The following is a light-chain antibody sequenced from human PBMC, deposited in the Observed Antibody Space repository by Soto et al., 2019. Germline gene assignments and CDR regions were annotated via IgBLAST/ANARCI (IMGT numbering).Light chain of an antibody. Sequence: DIPMTQSPSTLSASLGDRVTITCRASQSTSIWLAWYQQKPGKAPNILLYDASTLVSGVPTRFSGSGSGTEFTLTISSLQPDDFATYYCQQYNNYFSWTFGQGTKVEIK. CDR1: QSTSIW. J-gene: IGKJ1*01. CDR3: QQYNNYFSWT. CDR2: DAS. V-gene: IGKV1-5*01.